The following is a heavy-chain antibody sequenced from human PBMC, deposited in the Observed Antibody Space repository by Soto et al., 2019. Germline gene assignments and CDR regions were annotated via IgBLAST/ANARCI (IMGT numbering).Heavy chain of an antibody. CDR3: ARENSYFDY. CDR1: GYTFRNSG. V-gene: IGHV1-18*01. Sequence: QIQLLQSGAEVKKPGASVKVTCKASGYTFRNSGISWVRQAPGQGLEWMGWISAYNANANYAQKFQSRLTMTADTSTSTAYMELRSLRSDDTAVYYCARENSYFDYWGQGTLVTVSS. J-gene: IGHJ4*02. CDR2: ISAYNANA.